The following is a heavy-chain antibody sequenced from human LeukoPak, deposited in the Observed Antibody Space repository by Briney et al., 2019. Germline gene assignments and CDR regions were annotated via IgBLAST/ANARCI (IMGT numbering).Heavy chain of an antibody. Sequence: PGGSLRLSCVASASEFTFNRYWMSWVRQAPGKGLQWVANIKHDGGEAFYVDSGKGRFTISRDNARNLLSLQMNSLTIDDTGVYFCARDALFGSGRTHLDFWGQGTLVSVSP. CDR2: IKHDGGEA. V-gene: IGHV3-7*04. CDR1: EFTFNRYW. J-gene: IGHJ4*02. D-gene: IGHD3-10*01. CDR3: ARDALFGSGRTHLDF.